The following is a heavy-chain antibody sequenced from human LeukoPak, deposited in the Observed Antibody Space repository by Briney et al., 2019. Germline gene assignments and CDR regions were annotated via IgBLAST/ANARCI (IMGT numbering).Heavy chain of an antibody. CDR3: ARPRGGYYDSSGLDAFDI. CDR2: IYSGGST. D-gene: IGHD3-22*01. CDR1: GFTVSSNY. J-gene: IGHJ3*02. V-gene: IGHV3-66*02. Sequence: GGSLRLSCAASGFTVSSNYMSWVRQDPGKGLEWVSVIYSGGSTYYESSVKGRFIISRDNSKNTLYLQMNSLRAEDTAVYYCARPRGGYYDSSGLDAFDIWGQGTMVTVSS.